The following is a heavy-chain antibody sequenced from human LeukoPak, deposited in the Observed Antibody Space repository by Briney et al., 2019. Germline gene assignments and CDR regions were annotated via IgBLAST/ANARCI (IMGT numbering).Heavy chain of an antibody. D-gene: IGHD3-3*02. CDR2: ISSDGSNM. CDR1: GFTFSDYD. J-gene: IGHJ4*02. V-gene: IGHV3-48*03. CDR3: ALALDY. Sequence: GGSLRLYCAASGFTFSDYDMNWVRQAPGKGLEWLSYISSDGSNMYYADSVRGRITISRDNAKNSLYLQMNSLRAEDSAIYYCALALDYWGQGTLVTASS.